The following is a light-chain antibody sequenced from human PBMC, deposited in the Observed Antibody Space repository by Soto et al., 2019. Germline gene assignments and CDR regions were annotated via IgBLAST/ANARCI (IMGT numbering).Light chain of an antibody. CDR2: AVS. CDR1: SSDVGGYNF. Sequence: QSVLTQPASVSGSPGQSITISCTGTSSDVGGYNFVSWYQQYPGKAPRLMIYAVSNRPSGVSNRFSGSKSGNTASLTISGLQAEDEADYYCNSYTRSSGVVFGGGTKLTVL. J-gene: IGLJ2*01. CDR3: NSYTRSSGVV. V-gene: IGLV2-14*01.